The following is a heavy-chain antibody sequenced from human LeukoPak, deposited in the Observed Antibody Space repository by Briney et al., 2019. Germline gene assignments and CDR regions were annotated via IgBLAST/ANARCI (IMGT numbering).Heavy chain of an antibody. CDR2: ISWNNDNI. V-gene: IGHV3-9*01. CDR3: AKAAAGIVGATTDI. Sequence: GGSLRLSCAASGFTFHYYAMHWVRQAPGKGLEWVSGISWNNDNIGYADSVKGRFTISRDNAKNSLYLQMNSLRAEDTALYYCAKAAAGIVGATTDIWGQGTMVTVSS. CDR1: GFTFHYYA. J-gene: IGHJ3*02. D-gene: IGHD1-26*01.